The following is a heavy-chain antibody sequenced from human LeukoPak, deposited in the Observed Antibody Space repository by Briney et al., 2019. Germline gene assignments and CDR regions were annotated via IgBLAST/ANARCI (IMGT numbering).Heavy chain of an antibody. CDR3: ARVRPDYYGSGSYGYFDY. J-gene: IGHJ4*02. D-gene: IGHD3-10*01. CDR1: GYTFTNYY. Sequence: ASVKVSSKSSGYTFTNYYMHWVRQAPGQGLEWMGIINPSGGSTSYAQNFQGRVTMNRDTSTSTVYMEQSSLRSEDTAVYYCARVRPDYYGSGSYGYFDYWGQGTLVTVSS. V-gene: IGHV1-46*01. CDR2: INPSGGST.